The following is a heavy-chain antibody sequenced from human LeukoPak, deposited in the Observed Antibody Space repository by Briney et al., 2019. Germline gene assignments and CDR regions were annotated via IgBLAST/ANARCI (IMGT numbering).Heavy chain of an antibody. D-gene: IGHD3-22*01. Sequence: GGSLRLSCAASGFTVSSNYMSWVRQAPGKGLEWVSVICSGGSTYYADSVKGRFTISRDNSKNTLYLQMNSLRAENTAVYYCARAPGYYDSSGYYYGFDYWGQGTLVTVSS. V-gene: IGHV3-66*01. CDR1: GFTVSSNY. CDR2: ICSGGST. J-gene: IGHJ4*02. CDR3: ARAPGYYDSSGYYYGFDY.